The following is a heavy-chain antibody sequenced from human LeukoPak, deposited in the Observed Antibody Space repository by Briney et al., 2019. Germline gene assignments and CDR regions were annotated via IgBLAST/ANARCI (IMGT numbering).Heavy chain of an antibody. J-gene: IGHJ4*02. CDR2: INPNSGGT. CDR1: GYTFTGYY. Sequence: ASVKVSCKASGYTFTGYYMHWVRQAPGQGLEWMGWINPNSGGTDYQGRVTMTRDTSISTAHMELNRLRSDDTAVYYCARERTGAWGWLQSTVLDYWGQGTLVTVSS. D-gene: IGHD5-24*01. V-gene: IGHV1-2*02. CDR3: ARERTGAWGWLQSTVLDY.